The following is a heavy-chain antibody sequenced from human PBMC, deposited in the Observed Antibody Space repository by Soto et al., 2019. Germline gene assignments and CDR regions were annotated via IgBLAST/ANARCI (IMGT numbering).Heavy chain of an antibody. J-gene: IGHJ4*02. D-gene: IGHD3-10*01. CDR1: GFTFSSYA. CDR3: AKWGSGSYYKLGGYFDY. CDR2: ISGSGGST. Sequence: GGSLRLSCAASGFTFSSYAMSWVRQAPGKGLEWVSAISGSGGSTYYADSVKGRFTISRDNSKNTLYLQMNSLRAEDTAVYYCAKWGSGSYYKLGGYFDYWGQGTLVTVSS. V-gene: IGHV3-23*01.